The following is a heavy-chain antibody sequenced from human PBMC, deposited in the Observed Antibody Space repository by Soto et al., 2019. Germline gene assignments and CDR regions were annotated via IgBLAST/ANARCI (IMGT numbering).Heavy chain of an antibody. CDR1: GFTFSSYA. CDR3: AKVWRITMIVVALDAFDI. V-gene: IGHV3-23*01. D-gene: IGHD3-22*01. CDR2: ISGSGGST. Sequence: GGSLRLSCAASGFTFSSYAMSWVRQAPGKGLEWVSAISGSGGSTYYADSVKGRFTISRDNSKNTLYLQMNSLRAEDTAVYYCAKVWRITMIVVALDAFDIWGQGTMVTVSS. J-gene: IGHJ3*02.